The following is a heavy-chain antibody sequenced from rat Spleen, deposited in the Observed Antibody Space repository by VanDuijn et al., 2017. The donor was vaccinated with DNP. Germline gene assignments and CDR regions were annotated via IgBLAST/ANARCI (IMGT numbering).Heavy chain of an antibody. Sequence: EVQLVESGGGLVQPGRSLKLSCAASGYTFSDYYMAWVRQAPTKGLEWVAYIGSDDYAPYYGDSVKGRLTISRDNAKSTLYLQMNSLRSEDMATYYCIRWNSGHFDYWGQGVMVTVSS. CDR1: GYTFSDYY. D-gene: IGHD4-3*01. J-gene: IGHJ2*01. CDR3: IRWNSGHFDY. V-gene: IGHV5-22*01. CDR2: IGSDDYAP.